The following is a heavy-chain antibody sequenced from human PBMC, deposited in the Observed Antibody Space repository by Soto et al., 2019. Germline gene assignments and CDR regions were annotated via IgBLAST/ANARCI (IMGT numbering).Heavy chain of an antibody. Sequence: EVQLVESGGGLVQPGGSLRLSCAASGFTFSSYEMNWVRQAPGKGLEWVSHISSSGSTIYYADSVKGRFTISRDNAKNSLYLQMNSLRAEDTAVYYCARDHYYDSSGPQLFDYWGQGTLVTVSS. CDR3: ARDHYYDSSGPQLFDY. CDR2: ISSSGSTI. CDR1: GFTFSSYE. J-gene: IGHJ4*02. V-gene: IGHV3-48*03. D-gene: IGHD3-22*01.